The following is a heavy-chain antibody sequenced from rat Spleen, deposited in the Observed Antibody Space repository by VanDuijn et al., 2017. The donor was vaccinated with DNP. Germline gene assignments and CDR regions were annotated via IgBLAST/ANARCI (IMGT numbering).Heavy chain of an antibody. V-gene: IGHV3-1*01. Sequence: EVQLQESGPGLVKPSQSLSLTCSVTGYSIISNYWGWIRKFPGNKMEWIGHINYSGSTNYHPSLRSRISITRDTSKNQFFLQLNSVTTEDTATYYCARGFFDYWGQGVMVTVSS. CDR1: GYSIISNY. J-gene: IGHJ2*01. CDR3: ARGFFDY. CDR2: INYSGST. D-gene: IGHD4-4*01.